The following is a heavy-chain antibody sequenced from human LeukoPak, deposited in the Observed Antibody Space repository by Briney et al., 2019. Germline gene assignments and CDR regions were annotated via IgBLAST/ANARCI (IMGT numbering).Heavy chain of an antibody. D-gene: IGHD5-18*01. J-gene: IGHJ5*02. CDR2: INHSGST. Sequence: SETLSLTCAVYGGSFSGYYWSWIRQPPGKGLEWIGEINHSGSTNYNPSPKSRVTISVDTSKNQFSLKLSSVTAADTAVYYCARGVRYSYGYRWFDPWGQGTLVTVSS. CDR1: GGSFSGYY. V-gene: IGHV4-34*01. CDR3: ARGVRYSYGYRWFDP.